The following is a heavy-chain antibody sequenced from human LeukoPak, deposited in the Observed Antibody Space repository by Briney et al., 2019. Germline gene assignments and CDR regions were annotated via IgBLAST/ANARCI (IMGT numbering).Heavy chain of an antibody. J-gene: IGHJ5*02. CDR2: ISSSGSTI. CDR1: GFTFSSYE. D-gene: IGHD3-22*01. V-gene: IGHV3-48*03. Sequence: GGSLRLSCAASGFTFSSYEMNWVRQAPGKGLEWVSYISSSGSTIYYADSVKGRFTISRDNAKNSLYLQMNSLRAEDTAVYYCARGNRSVYYDSSGYYYSSWFDPWGQGTLVTVSS. CDR3: ARGNRSVYYDSSGYYYSSWFDP.